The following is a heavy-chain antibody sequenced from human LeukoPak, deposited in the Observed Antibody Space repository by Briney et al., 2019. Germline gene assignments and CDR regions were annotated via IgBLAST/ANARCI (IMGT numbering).Heavy chain of an antibody. CDR1: DDSVSSYY. V-gene: IGHV4-59*02. CDR2: IYDGGRT. CDR3: ARGGGTLDN. J-gene: IGHJ4*02. D-gene: IGHD3-16*01. Sequence: SETLSLTCTVSDDSVSSYYWSWIRQPPGKGLEWIGCIYDGGRTTYNASLISRVTISVDTSKNQFSLKRTSVTPADTAVYYCARGGGTLDNWGQGTLVTVSS.